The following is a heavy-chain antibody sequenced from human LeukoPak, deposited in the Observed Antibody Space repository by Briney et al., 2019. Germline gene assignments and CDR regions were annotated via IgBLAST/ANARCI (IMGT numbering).Heavy chain of an antibody. V-gene: IGHV3-74*01. J-gene: IGHJ3*01. D-gene: IGHD3-16*01. Sequence: PGGSLRLSCAASGFTFSSYWMHWVRHAPGKGLVWVSRINTDGSSTSYADSVKGRFTISRDNAKSSLYLQMNSLRAEDSAIYYCARPAYTAAYDLWGQGTMVTVSS. CDR1: GFTFSSYW. CDR2: INTDGSST. CDR3: ARPAYTAAYDL.